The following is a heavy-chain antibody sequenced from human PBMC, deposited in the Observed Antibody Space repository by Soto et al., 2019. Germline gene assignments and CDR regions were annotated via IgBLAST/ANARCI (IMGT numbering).Heavy chain of an antibody. CDR2: IRSKAHGGTT. D-gene: IGHD2-2*01. V-gene: IGHV3-49*03. J-gene: IGHJ4*02. CDR1: GFTFGDYA. CDR3: TRDSDAGQLLSDY. Sequence: GGSLRLSCTASGFTFGDYAMSWFRQAPGKGLEWVGFIRSKAHGGTTEYAASVKGRFTISRDDSKSIAYLQMNSLKTEDTAVYYCTRDSDAGQLLSDYWGQGTLVTVSS.